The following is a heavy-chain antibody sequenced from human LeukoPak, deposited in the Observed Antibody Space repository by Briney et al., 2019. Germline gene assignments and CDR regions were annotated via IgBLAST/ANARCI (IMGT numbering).Heavy chain of an antibody. J-gene: IGHJ4*02. CDR2: IYYSGST. CDR3: ARDKNYYDSSGGFDY. V-gene: IGHV4-39*07. CDR1: GGSISSSSYY. D-gene: IGHD3-22*01. Sequence: SETLSLTCTVSGGSISSSSYYWGWIRQPPGKGLEWIGSIYYSGSTYYNPSLKSRVTISVDTSKNQFSLKLSSVTAADTAVYYCARDKNYYDSSGGFDYWGQGTLVTVSS.